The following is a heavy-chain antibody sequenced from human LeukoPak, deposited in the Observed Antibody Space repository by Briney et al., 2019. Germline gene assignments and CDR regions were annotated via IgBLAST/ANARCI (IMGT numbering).Heavy chain of an antibody. J-gene: IGHJ6*02. D-gene: IGHD2-2*01. CDR2: MISGGSV. CDR1: GGHGNNIY. V-gene: IGHV3-53*01. Sequence: GGSLRLSCVVSGGHGNNIYMNWVRHSPQKGLEWLSMMISGGSVDYADSVKSRFSISKDTSRNTIYLQMNSLRVEDTAIYYCAKVPEAGTGYGMDVWGQGTTVTVS. CDR3: AKVPEAGTGYGMDV.